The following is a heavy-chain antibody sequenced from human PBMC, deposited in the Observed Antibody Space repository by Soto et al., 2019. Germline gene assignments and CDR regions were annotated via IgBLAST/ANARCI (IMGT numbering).Heavy chain of an antibody. CDR1: GGSISSSSYY. CDR2: IYYSGST. J-gene: IGHJ4*02. Sequence: QLQLQESGPGLVKPSETLSLTCTVSGGSISSSSYYWGWIRQPPGKGLGWIGSIYYSGSTYYNPSLKSRVTISVDTSTTQFSLKLSSVTAPDTAVYYCARHEAPGVWYFDYWGQGTLVTVSS. CDR3: ARHEAPGVWYFDY. V-gene: IGHV4-39*01. D-gene: IGHD2-8*01.